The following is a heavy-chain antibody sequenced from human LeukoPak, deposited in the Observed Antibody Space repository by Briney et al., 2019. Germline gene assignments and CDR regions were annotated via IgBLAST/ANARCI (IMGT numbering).Heavy chain of an antibody. CDR2: ISGSGGST. J-gene: IGHJ4*02. V-gene: IGHV3-23*01. D-gene: IGHD3-22*01. CDR1: GFTFSSYA. Sequence: PGGSLRLSCAASGFTFSSYAMSWVRQAPGKGLEWVSAISGSGGSTYYADSVKGRFTISRDNSKNTLYLQMNSLRAEDTAVYYCAKGVYDSSGFEAYYFDYWGQGTLVTVSS. CDR3: AKGVYDSSGFEAYYFDY.